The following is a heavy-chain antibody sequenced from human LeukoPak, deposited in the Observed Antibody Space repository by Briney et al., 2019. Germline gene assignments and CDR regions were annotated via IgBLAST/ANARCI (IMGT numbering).Heavy chain of an antibody. CDR1: GYTFTGYY. Sequence: GASVKVSCKASGYTFTGYYMHWVRQAPGQGLEWMGWINPNSGGTNYAQKLQGRVTMTTDTSTSTAYMELRSLRSDDTAVYYCASGCSGYDYYYYYYMDVWGKGTTVTVSS. V-gene: IGHV1-2*02. CDR2: INPNSGGT. J-gene: IGHJ6*03. CDR3: ASGCSGYDYYYYYYMDV. D-gene: IGHD5-12*01.